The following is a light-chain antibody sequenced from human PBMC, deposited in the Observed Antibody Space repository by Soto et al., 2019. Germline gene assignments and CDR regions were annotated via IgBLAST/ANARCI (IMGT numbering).Light chain of an antibody. CDR3: QHYNNWVGT. CDR1: QSVSSSY. V-gene: IGKV3-15*01. CDR2: GAS. Sequence: IAITHSPATLSLSPGERATLSCRASQSVSSSYLAWYQQKPGQAPRLLIYGASTRATGIPARFSGSGSGTEFTLTISSLQSEDFTVYYCQHYNNWVGTFGGGTKVDI. J-gene: IGKJ4*01.